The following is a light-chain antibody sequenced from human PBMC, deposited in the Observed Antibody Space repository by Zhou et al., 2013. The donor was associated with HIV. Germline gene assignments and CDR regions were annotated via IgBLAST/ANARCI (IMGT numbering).Light chain of an antibody. Sequence: DIQLTQSPSFLSASVGDRVTITCRASQGISSYVAWYQQKAGKAPKLLIYAASTLQSGVPSRFSGSGSGTEFTLTISSLQPEDFATYYCQQLNSYPPLTFGGGTKVEVE. V-gene: IGKV1-9*01. CDR3: QQLNSYPPLT. CDR2: AAS. J-gene: IGKJ4*01. CDR1: QGISSY.